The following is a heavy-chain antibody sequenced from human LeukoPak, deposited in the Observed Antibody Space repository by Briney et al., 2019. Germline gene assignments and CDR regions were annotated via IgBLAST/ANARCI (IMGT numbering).Heavy chain of an antibody. CDR2: INHSGST. V-gene: IGHV4-34*01. CDR3: ARGPARKYYSNTYYFDY. J-gene: IGHJ4*02. CDR1: GGSFSGYY. Sequence: PSETLSLTCAVYGGSFSGYYWSWIRQPPGKGLEWIGEINHSGSTNYNPSLKSRVTISVDTSKNQFSLKLSSVTAADTAVYYCARGPARKYYSNTYYFDYWGQGTLVTVSS. D-gene: IGHD3-10*01.